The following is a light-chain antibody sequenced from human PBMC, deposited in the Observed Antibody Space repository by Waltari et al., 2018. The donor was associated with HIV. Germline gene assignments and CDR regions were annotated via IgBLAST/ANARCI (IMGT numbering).Light chain of an antibody. CDR2: RNK. CDR1: SSHIGSNT. Sequence: QSVLTQPPSASGTPGKRVTISCSGSSSHIGSNTVTWSRQLPGTAPKLPTYRNKQRPSGIPDRFSGSKSGTSASLAISGLQSDYEADYYCATWDDSLNGWVFGGGTKLTVL. CDR3: ATWDDSLNGWV. J-gene: IGLJ3*02. V-gene: IGLV1-44*01.